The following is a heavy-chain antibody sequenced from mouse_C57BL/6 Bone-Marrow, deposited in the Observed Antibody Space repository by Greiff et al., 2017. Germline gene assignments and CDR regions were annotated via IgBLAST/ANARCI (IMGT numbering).Heavy chain of an antibody. CDR3: ARRSYDYGFAY. CDR1: GYTFTSYT. J-gene: IGHJ3*01. Sequence: VQLQQSGAELARPGASVKMSCKASGYTFTSYTMHWVKQRPGQGLEWIGYINPSSGDTKYNQKFKDKATLTADKSSSTAYMQLSRLSYYDSAVYYSARRSYDYGFAYWGQGTLVTVSA. D-gene: IGHD2-4*01. V-gene: IGHV1-4*01. CDR2: INPSSGDT.